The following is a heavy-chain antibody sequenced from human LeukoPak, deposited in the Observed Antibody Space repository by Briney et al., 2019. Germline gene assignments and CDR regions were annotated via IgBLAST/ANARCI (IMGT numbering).Heavy chain of an antibody. CDR2: ISYDGSNK. J-gene: IGHJ4*02. Sequence: GGSLRLSCAASGFTFSSYAMHWVRQAPGKGLEWVAVISYDGSNKYYADSVKGRFTISRDNSKNTLYLQMNSLRAEDTAVYHCARVASGSYPYYFDYWGQGTLVTVSS. CDR3: ARVASGSYPYYFDY. V-gene: IGHV3-30*04. CDR1: GFTFSSYA. D-gene: IGHD1-26*01.